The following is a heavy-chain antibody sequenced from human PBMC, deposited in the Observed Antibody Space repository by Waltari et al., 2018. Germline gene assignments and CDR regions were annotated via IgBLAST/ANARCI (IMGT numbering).Heavy chain of an antibody. D-gene: IGHD1-1*01. CDR2: IYYSGST. CDR1: GGSISSYY. CDR3: ARSFLGVSQNWNAFDY. J-gene: IGHJ4*02. Sequence: QVQLQESGPGLVKPSETLSLTCTVSGGSISSYYWSWIRQPPGKGLEWIGYIYYSGSTNYNPSLKSRVTISVDTSKNQFSLKLSSVTAADTAVYYCARSFLGVSQNWNAFDYWGQGTLVTVSS. V-gene: IGHV4-59*01.